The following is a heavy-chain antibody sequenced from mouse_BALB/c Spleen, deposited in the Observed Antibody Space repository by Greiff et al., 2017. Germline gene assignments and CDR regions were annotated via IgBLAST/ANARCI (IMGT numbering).Heavy chain of an antibody. V-gene: IGHV5-6-3*01. J-gene: IGHJ2*01. D-gene: IGHD1-1*01. CDR3: ARDHYGSPDD. Sequence: EVMLVESGGGLVQPGGSLKLSCAASGFTFSSYGMSWVRQTPDKRLELVATINSNGGSTYYPDSVKGRFTISRDNAKNTLYLQMSSLKSEDTAMYYCARDHYGSPDDWGQGTTLTVSS. CDR1: GFTFSSYG. CDR2: INSNGGST.